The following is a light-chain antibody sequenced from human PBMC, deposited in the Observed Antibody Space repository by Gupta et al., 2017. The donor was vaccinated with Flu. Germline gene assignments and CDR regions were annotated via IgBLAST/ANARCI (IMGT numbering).Light chain of an antibody. Sequence: DIQMTQSPSTLSASVGDRVTITCRASQSIGNWLAWYQQKPGRAPKLLIYKASSLDSGVPLRFSGSGSGTEFTPTISSLQPDDFATYYCQQCNSYSYTFGQGTRLEIK. CDR2: KAS. CDR3: QQCNSYSYT. J-gene: IGKJ2*01. CDR1: QSIGNW. V-gene: IGKV1-5*03.